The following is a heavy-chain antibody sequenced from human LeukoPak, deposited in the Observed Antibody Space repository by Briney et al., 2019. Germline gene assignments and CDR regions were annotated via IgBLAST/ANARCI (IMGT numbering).Heavy chain of an antibody. CDR1: GGSISSSSYY. J-gene: IGHJ3*02. D-gene: IGHD3-10*01. V-gene: IGHV4-39*01. CDR2: IYYSGST. CDR3: AAGRGSAFDI. Sequence: PSETLSLTCTVSGGSISSSSYYWGWIRQPPGKGLEWIGSIYYSGSTYYNPSLKSRLTISVDTSKNQFSLKLSSVTAADTAVYYCAAGRGSAFDIWGQGTMVTVSS.